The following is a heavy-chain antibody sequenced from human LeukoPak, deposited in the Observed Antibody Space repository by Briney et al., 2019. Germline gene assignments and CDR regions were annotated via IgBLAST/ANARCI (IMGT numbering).Heavy chain of an antibody. CDR2: ITYSGST. Sequence: SETLSLTGTGSGGSISSRTYYWAWIRQSPGKGREWIGSITYSGSTYYNPSLESRVTISVDTSKNQFSLRLISVTAVDTAVYYCARQGVGATDCWGQGTLVTVSS. CDR3: ARQGVGATDC. V-gene: IGHV4-39*01. CDR1: GGSISSRTYY. D-gene: IGHD1-26*01. J-gene: IGHJ4*02.